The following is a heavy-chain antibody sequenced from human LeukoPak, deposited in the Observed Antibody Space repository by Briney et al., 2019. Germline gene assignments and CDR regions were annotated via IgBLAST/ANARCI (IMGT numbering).Heavy chain of an antibody. J-gene: IGHJ4*02. CDR2: IYYSGST. V-gene: IGHV4-59*01. CDR1: GGSISSYY. D-gene: IGHD2-15*01. Sequence: SETLSLTFTVSGGSISSYYWSWIRQPPGKGLEWIGYIYYSGSTNYNPSLKSRVTISVDTSKNQFSLKLSSVTAADTAVYYCARGSSFDGYCSAGACDAGYYDSWGQGTPVTVSS. CDR3: ARGSSFDGYCSAGACDAGYYDS.